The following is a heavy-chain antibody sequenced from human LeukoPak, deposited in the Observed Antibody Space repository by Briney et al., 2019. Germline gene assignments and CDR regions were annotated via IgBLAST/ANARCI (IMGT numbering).Heavy chain of an antibody. J-gene: IGHJ4*02. CDR2: ISWNSGSI. CDR3: AKDRGGWLHLFDY. V-gene: IGHV3-9*01. D-gene: IGHD5-24*01. Sequence: PGGSLRLSCAASGFTFDDYAMHWVRQAPGKGLERVSGISWNSGSIGYADSVKGRFTISRDNAKNSLYLQMNSLRAEDTALYYCAKDRGGWLHLFDYWGQGTLVTVSS. CDR1: GFTFDDYA.